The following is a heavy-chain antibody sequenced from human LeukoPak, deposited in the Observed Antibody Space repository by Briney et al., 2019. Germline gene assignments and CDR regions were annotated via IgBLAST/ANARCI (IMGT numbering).Heavy chain of an antibody. J-gene: IGHJ4*02. D-gene: IGHD4-17*01. V-gene: IGHV4-59*01. CDR1: GGSFSAYY. Sequence: PSETLSLTCAVYGGSFSAYYWSWIRRPPGKGLEWIGYIYYSGSTNYNPSLKSRVTISVDTSKNQFSLKLSSVTAADTAVYYCATTNRDNFGDYYFDYWGQGTLVTVSS. CDR2: IYYSGST. CDR3: ATTNRDNFGDYYFDY.